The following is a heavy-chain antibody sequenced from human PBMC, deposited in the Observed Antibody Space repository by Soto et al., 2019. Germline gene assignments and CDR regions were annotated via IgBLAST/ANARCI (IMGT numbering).Heavy chain of an antibody. CDR2: IGGGGRT. D-gene: IGHD1-7*01. V-gene: IGHV3-23*01. J-gene: IGHJ4*02. Sequence: GGSLRLSCAASGLSFSNFAMSWVSWVRQAPGQGLEWVSTIGGGGRTYYADSVKGRFTISRDNSKKMVYMEMKSLRAEDAAVYYCQNVYNWHYGGEFDSWGQGSLVTVSS. CDR1: GLSFSNFA. CDR3: QNVYNWHYGGEFDS.